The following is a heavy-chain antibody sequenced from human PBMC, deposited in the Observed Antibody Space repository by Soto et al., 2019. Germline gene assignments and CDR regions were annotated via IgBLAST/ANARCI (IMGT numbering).Heavy chain of an antibody. V-gene: IGHV4-4*07. CDR1: GGSISSYY. Sequence: QVQLQESGPGLVKPSETLSLTCTVSGGSISSYYWSWIRQPAGKGLEWIGRIYTSGSTNYNPSLKSRGTRSVDTSKNQFSLKLSSVTAADTAVYYCARGRKGAATPCSLDYWGQGTLVTVSS. CDR2: IYTSGST. CDR3: ARGRKGAATPCSLDY. D-gene: IGHD1-26*01. J-gene: IGHJ4*02.